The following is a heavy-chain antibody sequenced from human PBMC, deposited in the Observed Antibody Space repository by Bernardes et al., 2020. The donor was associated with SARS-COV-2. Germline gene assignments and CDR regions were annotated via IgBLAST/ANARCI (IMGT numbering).Heavy chain of an antibody. CDR3: AKDSTVRFLEWLLANFDY. D-gene: IGHD3-3*01. J-gene: IGHJ4*02. Sequence: GGSLRLSCAASGFTFSSYAMSWFRQAPGKGLEWVSSISCSSGNAYYVDSVKGRFIISRDNSKNTLYLQMNSLRAEDTAVYYCAKDSTVRFLEWLLANFDYWGQGTLVTVSS. CDR1: GFTFSSYA. V-gene: IGHV3-23*01. CDR2: ISCSSGNA.